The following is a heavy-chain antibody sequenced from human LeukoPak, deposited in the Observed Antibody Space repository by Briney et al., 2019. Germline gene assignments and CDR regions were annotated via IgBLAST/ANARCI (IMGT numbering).Heavy chain of an antibody. CDR2: IYTSGST. Sequence: SETLSLTCTVSGGSISSGSYYWSWIRQPDGKGLEWIGRIYTSGSTNYNPSLKSRVTISVDTSKNQFSLKLSSVTAADTAVYYCARERGSYYRIDYWGQGTLVTVSS. D-gene: IGHD1-26*01. V-gene: IGHV4-61*02. CDR3: ARERGSYYRIDY. CDR1: GGSISSGSYY. J-gene: IGHJ4*02.